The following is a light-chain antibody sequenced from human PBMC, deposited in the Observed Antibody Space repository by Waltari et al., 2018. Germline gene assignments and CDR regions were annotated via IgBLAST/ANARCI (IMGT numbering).Light chain of an antibody. CDR3: QHYNKWPPWT. Sequence: EVVMTQSPATLSVSPGESVPPSCRASQSVNDNFAWYQQKVGQAPRLLIYGVSSRATGIPARFSGTGSGTDFTLTITSLQAEDFAVYYCQHYNKWPPWTFGQGTKVEFK. J-gene: IGKJ1*01. CDR1: QSVNDN. CDR2: GVS. V-gene: IGKV3-15*01.